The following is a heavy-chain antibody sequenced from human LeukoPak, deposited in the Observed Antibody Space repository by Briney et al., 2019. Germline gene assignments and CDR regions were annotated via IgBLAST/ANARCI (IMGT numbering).Heavy chain of an antibody. CDR1: GVVFSGDN. V-gene: IGHV3-48*02. D-gene: IGHD1-26*01. CDR2: ICTRVGKT. CDR3: VVGGSYRFDH. Sequence: GGALRLSCAASGVVFSGDNMNAGREAPGEGGEWVSHICTRVGKTFYAETVKGGVTISTDNARNPLYLQMNSLRDEDTAVYYCVVGGSYRFDHWGQGTLVTVSS. J-gene: IGHJ4*02.